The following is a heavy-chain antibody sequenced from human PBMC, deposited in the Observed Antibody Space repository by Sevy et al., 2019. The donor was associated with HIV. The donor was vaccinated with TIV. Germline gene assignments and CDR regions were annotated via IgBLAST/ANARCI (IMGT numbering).Heavy chain of an antibody. D-gene: IGHD1-20*01. CDR2: IKQDGSEI. J-gene: IGHJ6*02. Sequence: GGSLRLSCAASGFTFSSYWMNWVRQAPGKGLEWVANIKQDGSEIYYVDSVRGRFSISRDNAKNSVFLQMNSLRVEDTAVYYCARDRGITVYNYYGMDVWGQGTTVTVSS. CDR3: ARDRGITVYNYYGMDV. V-gene: IGHV3-7*01. CDR1: GFTFSSYW.